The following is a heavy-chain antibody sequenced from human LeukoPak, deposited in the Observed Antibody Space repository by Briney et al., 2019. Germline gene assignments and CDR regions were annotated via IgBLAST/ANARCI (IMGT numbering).Heavy chain of an antibody. CDR3: ARPLYGSGSYFMGY. J-gene: IGHJ4*02. V-gene: IGHV1-18*01. CDR2: ISAYNGNT. D-gene: IGHD3-10*01. Sequence: ASVTVSCTASGYTFTSYGISWVRQAPGQGLEWMGWISAYNGNTNYAQKLQGRVTMTTDTSTSTAYMELRSLRSDDTAVYYCARPLYGSGSYFMGYWGQGTLVTVSS. CDR1: GYTFTSYG.